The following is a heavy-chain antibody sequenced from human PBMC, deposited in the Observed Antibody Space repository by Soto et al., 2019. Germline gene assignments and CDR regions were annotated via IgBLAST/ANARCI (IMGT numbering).Heavy chain of an antibody. Sequence: PGGSLRLSCAASGFSFSIYAMSWVRQAPGKGLECVSGIGLGNDDTYYADSVKGRFTISRDNSKNTLYLPMNSLRAEDTTVYYCAKVGHSSVMTGCPVAFAIWGQGTLVT. CDR1: GFSFSIYA. V-gene: IGHV3-23*01. CDR3: AKVGHSSVMTGCPVAFAI. J-gene: IGHJ3*02. D-gene: IGHD3-9*01. CDR2: IGLGNDDT.